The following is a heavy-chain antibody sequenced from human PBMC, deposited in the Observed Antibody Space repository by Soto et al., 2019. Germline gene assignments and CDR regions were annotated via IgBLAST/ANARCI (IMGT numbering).Heavy chain of an antibody. J-gene: IGHJ6*02. CDR3: ARDGSSPTKYYYGMDV. CDR1: GFTFSSYA. CDR2: ISYDGSNK. Sequence: GESLKISCAASGFTFSSYAMHWVRQAPGKGLEWVAVISYDGSNKYYADSVKGRFTISRDNSKNTLYLQMNSLRAEDTAVYYCARDGSSPTKYYYGMDVWGQGTTVTVSS. V-gene: IGHV3-30-3*01. D-gene: IGHD6-13*01.